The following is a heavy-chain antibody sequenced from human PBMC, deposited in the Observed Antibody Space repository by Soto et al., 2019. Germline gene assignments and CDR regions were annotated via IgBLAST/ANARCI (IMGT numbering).Heavy chain of an antibody. Sequence: SETLSLTCTVSGGSINGYYWTWIRQPPGKGLEWIGFIYYSGSTNYNPSLQSRVTIPLNTYKNQFSLNLSSVTAADTAMYYCARDRKGSNGLTDYWGQGALVTVSS. CDR2: IYYSGST. CDR1: GGSINGYY. J-gene: IGHJ4*02. V-gene: IGHV4-59*01. D-gene: IGHD3-9*01. CDR3: ARDRKGSNGLTDY.